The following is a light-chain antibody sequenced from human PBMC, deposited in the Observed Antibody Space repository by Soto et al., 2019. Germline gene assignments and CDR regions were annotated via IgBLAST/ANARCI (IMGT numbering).Light chain of an antibody. V-gene: IGLV2-14*01. CDR1: SSDVGGYNY. J-gene: IGLJ1*01. CDR3: SSYTSSSTYV. CDR2: DVS. Sequence: QSALTQPASVSGSPGQSITISCTGTSSDVGGYNYVSWYQQHPGKAPKLMIYDVSNRPSGVSNRFSGSKSGNTASLTISGPPAEGEADYYCSSYTSSSTYVFGTGTKLTVL.